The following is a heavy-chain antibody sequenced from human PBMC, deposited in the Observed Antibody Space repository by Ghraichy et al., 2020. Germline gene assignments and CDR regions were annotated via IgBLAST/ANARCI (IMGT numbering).Heavy chain of an antibody. V-gene: IGHV3-23*01. Sequence: GGSLRLSCAASGLTFSNYAMSWVRQAPGKGLEWVAGISASGGTTYYTDSVKGRFTISRDDSMSTLYLQMNRLRAEDTAVYYCAKDLEENIQWGYFDHWGQGTLVTVSS. CDR1: GLTFSNYA. CDR3: AKDLEENIQWGYFDH. CDR2: ISASGGTT. D-gene: IGHD1-26*01. J-gene: IGHJ4*02.